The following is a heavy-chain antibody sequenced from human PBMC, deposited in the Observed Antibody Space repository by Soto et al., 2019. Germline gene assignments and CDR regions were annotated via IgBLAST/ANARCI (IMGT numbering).Heavy chain of an antibody. CDR1: GGSISSGDYY. CDR2: IYYSGST. V-gene: IGHV4-30-4*01. J-gene: IGHJ6*02. D-gene: IGHD3-10*01. Sequence: QVQLQESGPGLVKPSQTLSLTCTVSGGSISSGDYYWSWIRQPPGKGLEWIGYIYYSGSTYYNPSLKSRVTISVDTSKNQFSLKLSSVTAADTAVYYCARDRLLWFGELSTRQPPYYYYGMDVWGQGTTVTVSS. CDR3: ARDRLLWFGELSTRQPPYYYYGMDV.